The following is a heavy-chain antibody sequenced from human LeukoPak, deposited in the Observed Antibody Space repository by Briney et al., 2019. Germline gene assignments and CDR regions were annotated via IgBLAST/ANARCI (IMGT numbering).Heavy chain of an antibody. CDR1: GYTFTGYY. V-gene: IGHV1-2*02. Sequence: ASVKVSCKASGYTFTGYYMHWVRQAPGQGLEWMGWINPNSGGTNYAQKFQGRVTMTRDTSISTAYMELSRLRPDDTAVYYCAREGFWRDLGDYWGQGTLVTVSS. CDR3: AREGFWRDLGDY. J-gene: IGHJ4*02. D-gene: IGHD3-3*01. CDR2: INPNSGGT.